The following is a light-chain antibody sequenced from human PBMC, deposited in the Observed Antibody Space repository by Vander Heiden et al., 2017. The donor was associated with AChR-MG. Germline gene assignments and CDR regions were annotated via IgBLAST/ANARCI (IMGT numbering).Light chain of an antibody. CDR3: QQYHSFPLT. CDR2: DAS. J-gene: IGKJ4*02. V-gene: IGKV3-11*01. CDR1: QNIGKS. Sequence: DTVLTQAADTLSLSPGEGATLSCRASQNIGKSLAWYQRKSGQSPSLLIYDASIRAAGVPARFSGRMSGTDFSLTITSLEPEDAAVYFCQQYHSFPLTFGRGTKVQIK.